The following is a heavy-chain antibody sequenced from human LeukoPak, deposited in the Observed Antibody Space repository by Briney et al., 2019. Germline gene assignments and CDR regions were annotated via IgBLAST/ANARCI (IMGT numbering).Heavy chain of an antibody. V-gene: IGHV5-51*01. D-gene: IGHD6-19*01. CDR1: GYTFTSYW. Sequence: GESLKISCKCSGYTFTSYWIGWVRQMPGKGLEWMGIIYPGDSTTRYSPSFQGQATISADMSINSAYLQWSSLKASDTGMYYCARTSGWSSGDPFDIWGQGTTVTVSS. CDR2: IYPGDSTT. CDR3: ARTSGWSSGDPFDI. J-gene: IGHJ3*02.